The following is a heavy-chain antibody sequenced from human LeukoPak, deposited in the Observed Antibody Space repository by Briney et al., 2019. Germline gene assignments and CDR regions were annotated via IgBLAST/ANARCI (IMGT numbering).Heavy chain of an antibody. D-gene: IGHD1-26*01. V-gene: IGHV1-46*01. CDR2: INPSGGST. CDR3: ARGPIVGAMGDY. CDR1: GYTFTSYY. Sequence: ASVKVSCKASGYTFTSYYMHWVRQAPGQGLEWIGIINPSGGSTSYAQKFQGRVTMTRDTSTSTVYMELSSLRSEDAAVYYCARGPIVGAMGDYWGQGTLVTVSS. J-gene: IGHJ4*02.